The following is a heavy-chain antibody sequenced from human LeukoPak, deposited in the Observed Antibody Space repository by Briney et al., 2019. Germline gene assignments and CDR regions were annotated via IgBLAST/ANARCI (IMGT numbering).Heavy chain of an antibody. V-gene: IGHV3-53*01. D-gene: IGHD1-7*01. CDR3: ARVVTGTTYLRLYYFDS. J-gene: IGHJ4*02. Sequence: GGSLRLSCAASGFTVSSNYMSWVRQAPGKGLEWVSFIYSDGSTYYADSVKGRFTISRDTSKNTLYLQMNSLRAEDTAVYFCARVVTGTTYLRLYYFDSWGQGTLVTVSS. CDR2: IYSDGST. CDR1: GFTVSSNY.